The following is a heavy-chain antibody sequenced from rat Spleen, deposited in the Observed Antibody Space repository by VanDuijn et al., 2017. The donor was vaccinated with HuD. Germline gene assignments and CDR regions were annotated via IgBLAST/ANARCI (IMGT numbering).Heavy chain of an antibody. V-gene: IGHV3-3*01. CDR1: GYSITSSYR. D-gene: IGHD1-4*01. Sequence: EVQLQESGPGLVKPSQSLSLTCSVTGYSITSSYRWNWIRKFPGNKLEWMGYINSAGSTNYNPSLKSRISITRDTSKNQFFLQVNSVTTEDTATYYCARSATRVSFLVMDAWGQGASVTVSS. CDR3: ARSATRVSFLVMDA. J-gene: IGHJ4*01. CDR2: INSAGST.